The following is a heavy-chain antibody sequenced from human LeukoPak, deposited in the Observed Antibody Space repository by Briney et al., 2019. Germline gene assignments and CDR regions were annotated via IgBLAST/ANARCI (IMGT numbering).Heavy chain of an antibody. Sequence: PGGSLRLSCAASGFTFSSFWMSWVRQAPGKGLEWVANIKKDGSQKYYVDSVEGRFTISRDNAKNSLYLQMGSLRVDDTAVYYCTRVFGGYDVSDYWGQGTLVTVSS. CDR3: TRVFGGYDVSDY. V-gene: IGHV3-7*03. CDR1: GFTFSSFW. CDR2: IKKDGSQK. J-gene: IGHJ4*02. D-gene: IGHD3-3*01.